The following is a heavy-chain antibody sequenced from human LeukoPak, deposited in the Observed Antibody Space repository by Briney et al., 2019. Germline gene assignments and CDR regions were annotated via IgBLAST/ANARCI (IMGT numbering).Heavy chain of an antibody. Sequence: PGGSLRLSCAASGFTFSHYAMHWVRQAPGKGLEWVAIISFDGTNKYYADSVKGRFTISRDNSKNTLYLQMDSLRAEDTAVYYCAKDRGSVGPNHFDYWGQGTLVTVSS. J-gene: IGHJ4*02. CDR1: GFTFSHYA. CDR3: AKDRGSVGPNHFDY. V-gene: IGHV3-30*18. D-gene: IGHD1-26*01. CDR2: ISFDGTNK.